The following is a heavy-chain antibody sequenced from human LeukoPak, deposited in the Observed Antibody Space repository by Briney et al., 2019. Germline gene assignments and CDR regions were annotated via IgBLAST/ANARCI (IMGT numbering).Heavy chain of an antibody. V-gene: IGHV1-46*01. D-gene: IGHD3-16*02. Sequence: ASVKVSCKASGYTITSYYMHWVRQAPGQGLEWMGIINPNGGYTTYAQNFQGRVTMTPDPSTSTAYMELSSLRSEDTAVYYCARDFSGSYPAFDSWGQGSLVTVSS. CDR1: GYTITSYY. CDR3: ARDFSGSYPAFDS. J-gene: IGHJ4*02. CDR2: INPNGGYT.